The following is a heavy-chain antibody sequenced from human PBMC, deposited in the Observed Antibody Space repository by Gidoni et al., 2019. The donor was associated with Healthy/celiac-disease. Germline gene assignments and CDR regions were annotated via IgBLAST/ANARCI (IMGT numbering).Heavy chain of an antibody. CDR2: ISSRSSYI. CDR1: GFTFSSYS. Sequence: EVQLVESGGGLVKPGGSLRLSCAASGFTFSSYSMNWVRQAPGKGLEWVSSISSRSSYIYYADSVKGRFTISRDNAKNSLYLQMNSLRAEDTAVYYCARDRSTVVTPDGSGFDYWGQGTLVTVSS. D-gene: IGHD4-17*01. J-gene: IGHJ4*02. CDR3: ARDRSTVVTPDGSGFDY. V-gene: IGHV3-21*01.